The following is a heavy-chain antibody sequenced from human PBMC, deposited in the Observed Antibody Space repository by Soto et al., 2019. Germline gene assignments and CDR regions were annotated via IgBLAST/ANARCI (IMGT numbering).Heavy chain of an antibody. J-gene: IGHJ4*02. CDR2: IYYSGST. D-gene: IGHD3-10*01. CDR1: GGSISSGGDY. CDR3: ERELGSGSYYRTFDY. Sequence: SHSLALACTVSGGSISSGGDYWSWIRQHPGKGLEWIGYIYYSGSTYYNPSLKSRVTISVDTSKNQFSLKLSSVTAADTAVYYFERELGSGSYYRTFDYCGQGTLVTVSS. V-gene: IGHV4-31*03.